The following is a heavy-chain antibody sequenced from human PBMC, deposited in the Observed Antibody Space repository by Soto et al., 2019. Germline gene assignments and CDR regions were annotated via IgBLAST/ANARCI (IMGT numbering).Heavy chain of an antibody. V-gene: IGHV6-1*01. CDR3: ATGQLDP. CDR2: TYFRSKWYN. J-gene: IGHJ5*02. D-gene: IGHD2-2*01. CDR1: GDSVSSNTAS. Sequence: PSQTLSLTCAISGDSVSSNTASWNWIRQSPSRGLEWLGRTYFRSKWYNDYAVSVKSRIIINPDTSNNQFSLQLNSVTPEDTAVYFCATGQLDPWGQGTLVTVSS.